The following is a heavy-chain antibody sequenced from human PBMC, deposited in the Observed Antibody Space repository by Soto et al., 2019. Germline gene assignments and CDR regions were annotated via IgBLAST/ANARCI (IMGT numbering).Heavy chain of an antibody. CDR1: GGSFSGIY. CDR2: INHSGST. J-gene: IGHJ6*02. CDR3: ARGPGYSYGYSVYYYYYGMDV. V-gene: IGHV4-34*01. D-gene: IGHD5-18*01. Sequence: QVQLQQWGAGLLKPSETLSLTCVVYGGSFSGIYWSWIRQPPGKGLEWIGEINHSGSTNYSPSLESRVTISLDPSNSQFSLKLSSVTAADTAVYYCARGPGYSYGYSVYYYYYGMDVWGQGTTVTVSS.